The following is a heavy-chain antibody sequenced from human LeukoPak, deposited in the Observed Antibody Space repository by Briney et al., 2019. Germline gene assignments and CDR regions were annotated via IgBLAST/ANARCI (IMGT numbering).Heavy chain of an antibody. CDR1: GYTFTGYY. CDR3: ARGPQWELLY. CDR2: INPNSGGT. J-gene: IGHJ4*02. Sequence: GGSVKVSCKASGYTFTGYYMHWVRQAPGQGLEWMGWINPNSGGTNYAQKFQGRVTMTRDASISTAYMELSRLSSDDTAVYYCARGPQWELLYWGQGTLVTVSS. V-gene: IGHV1-2*02. D-gene: IGHD1-26*01.